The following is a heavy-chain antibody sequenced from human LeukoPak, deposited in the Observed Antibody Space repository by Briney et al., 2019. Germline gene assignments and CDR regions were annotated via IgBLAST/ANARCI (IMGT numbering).Heavy chain of an antibody. CDR2: IYYSGST. Sequence: PSETLSLTCTVSGGSISSSSYYWGWIRQPPGKGLEWIGSIYYSGSTYYNPSLKSRVTISVDTSKNQFSLKLSSVTAADTAVYYCARDREGQTDIWGQGTMVTVSS. CDR3: ARDREGQTDI. CDR1: GGSISSSSYY. J-gene: IGHJ3*02. V-gene: IGHV4-39*07.